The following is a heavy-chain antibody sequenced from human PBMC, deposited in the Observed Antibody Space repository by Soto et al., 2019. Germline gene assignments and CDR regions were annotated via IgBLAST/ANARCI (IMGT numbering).Heavy chain of an antibody. CDR2: TYYRSKWYN. V-gene: IGHV6-1*01. D-gene: IGHD6-19*01. Sequence: SQTLSLTCAISGDSVSSNSAAWNWIRQSPSRGLEWLGRTYYRSKWYNDYAVSVKSRITINPDTSKNQFSLQLNSVTPEDTAVYYCARWYSSGWYSTGGFDPWGQGTLVTVSS. CDR1: GDSVSSNSAA. J-gene: IGHJ5*02. CDR3: ARWYSSGWYSTGGFDP.